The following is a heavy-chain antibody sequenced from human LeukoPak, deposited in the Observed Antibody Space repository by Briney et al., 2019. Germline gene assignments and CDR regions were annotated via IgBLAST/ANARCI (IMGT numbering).Heavy chain of an antibody. Sequence: GGSLRLSCAASAFTFSSYTMHWVRQAPGKGLEWVTVISYDGSNKYYADSVKGRFTISRDNSKNTLYLQMNSLGAEDTAVYYCARDLAAYYYGSGRPPMDVWGQGTTVTVSS. J-gene: IGHJ6*02. V-gene: IGHV3-30-3*01. CDR2: ISYDGSNK. CDR1: AFTFSSYT. D-gene: IGHD3-10*01. CDR3: ARDLAAYYYGSGRPPMDV.